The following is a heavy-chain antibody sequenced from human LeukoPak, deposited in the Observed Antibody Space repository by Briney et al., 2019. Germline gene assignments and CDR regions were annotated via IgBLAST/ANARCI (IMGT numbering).Heavy chain of an antibody. Sequence: AGGSLRLSCAASGFTFSTYAMSWVRQAPGKGLEWVANIKEDGSEKYCVDSVRGRFTISRDNAKNSLYLQVNSLRAEDTAVYYCARPYRYGDYASFDNWGQGTLVTVTS. J-gene: IGHJ4*02. CDR1: GFTFSTYA. V-gene: IGHV3-7*05. CDR3: ARPYRYGDYASFDN. D-gene: IGHD4-17*01. CDR2: IKEDGSEK.